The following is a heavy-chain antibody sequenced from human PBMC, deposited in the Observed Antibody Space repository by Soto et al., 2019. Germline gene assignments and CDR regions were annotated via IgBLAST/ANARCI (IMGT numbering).Heavy chain of an antibody. V-gene: IGHV1-2*04. CDR1: GYTFTGYY. D-gene: IGHD3-3*01. J-gene: IGHJ4*02. CDR3: ARGSSDRITIFGVVTVPFDY. Sequence: ASVKVSCKASGYTFTGYYMHWVRQAPGQGLEWMGWINPNSGGTNYAQKFQGWVTMTRDTSISTAYIELSRLRSDDTAVYYCARGSSDRITIFGVVTVPFDYWGQGTLVTVSS. CDR2: INPNSGGT.